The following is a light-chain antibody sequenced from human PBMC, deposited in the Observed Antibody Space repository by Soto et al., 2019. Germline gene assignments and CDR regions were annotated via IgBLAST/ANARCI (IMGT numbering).Light chain of an antibody. J-gene: IGKJ3*01. Sequence: EIVVTQSPGTLSLSPGERATLSCRASQSVSSSYLAWYQQKPCQAPRLLIYGASSRATGIPDRFSGSGSETDFPMPISILEPEDFGVYCFQQYGRSTPRFTLGLGTKVDIK. CDR2: GAS. CDR3: QQYGRSTPRFT. V-gene: IGKV3-20*01. CDR1: QSVSSSY.